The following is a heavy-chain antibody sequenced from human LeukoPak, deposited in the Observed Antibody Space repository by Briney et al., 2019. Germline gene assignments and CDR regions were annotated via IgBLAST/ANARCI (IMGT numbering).Heavy chain of an antibody. J-gene: IGHJ4*02. CDR3: ARDASSINFDY. D-gene: IGHD6-6*01. CDR2: ISTVTGNP. CDR1: GYTFTSYG. Sequence: GASVKVSCKASGYTFTSYGISWVRQAPGQGLEWMGWISTVTGNPTYAQGFTGRFVFSMDTSVSTAYLQITSLNAEDTAICYCARDASSINFDYWGQGTLVTVSS. V-gene: IGHV7-4-1*02.